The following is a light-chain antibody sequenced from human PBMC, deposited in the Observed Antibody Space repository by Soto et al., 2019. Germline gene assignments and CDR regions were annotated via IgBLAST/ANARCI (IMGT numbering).Light chain of an antibody. CDR3: QNSYNPPPWT. CDR1: RNISTY. CDR2: VAF. J-gene: IGKJ1*01. Sequence: DIQMTQSPSSLSASVGDRVTITCRASRNISTYLNWYQQKPGKAPKLLIYVAFNLQSVVPSRFSSSGAGTDFSLTISSLQPEESETYYCQNSYNPPPWTFGQGPKVEI. V-gene: IGKV1-39*01.